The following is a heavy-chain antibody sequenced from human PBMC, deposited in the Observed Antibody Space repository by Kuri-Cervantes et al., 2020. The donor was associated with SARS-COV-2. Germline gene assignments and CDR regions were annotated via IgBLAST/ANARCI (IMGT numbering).Heavy chain of an antibody. D-gene: IGHD1-1*01. CDR1: GYSFTSYW. J-gene: IGHJ6*02. Sequence: KVSCKGSGYSFTSYWIGWVRQMPGKGLEWMGIIYPGDSDTRYSPSFQGQVTIPADKSISTAYLQWSSLKASDTAMYYCARHPTGTTPLYYYGMDVWGQGTTVTVSS. CDR2: IYPGDSDT. V-gene: IGHV5-51*01. CDR3: ARHPTGTTPLYYYGMDV.